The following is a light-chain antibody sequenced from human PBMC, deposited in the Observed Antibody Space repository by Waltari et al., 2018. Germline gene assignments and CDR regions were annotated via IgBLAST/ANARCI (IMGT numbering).Light chain of an antibody. CDR1: TRDVAGYHY. J-gene: IGLJ3*02. Sequence: QSALTQPASVSGSPGQSIPIPCTRTTRDVAGYHYGSWYQRHPGKAPQLIIYDVSNRPSGVSDRFSGSKSGNTASLTISGLQAEDEADYYCCSYTSSSTWVFGGGTKLTVL. V-gene: IGLV2-14*01. CDR2: DVS. CDR3: CSYTSSSTWV.